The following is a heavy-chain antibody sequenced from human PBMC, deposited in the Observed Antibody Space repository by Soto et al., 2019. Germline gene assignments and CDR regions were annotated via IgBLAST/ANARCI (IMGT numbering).Heavy chain of an antibody. CDR2: TNEDGSII. V-gene: IGHV3-74*01. D-gene: IGHD3-10*01. CDR3: TRDIGGWGVY. CDR1: GFTFSSYW. Sequence: EVQLVESGGGLVQPGGSLRLSCAASGFTFSSYWMHWVRQAPGKGLVWVSRTNEDGSIINYADSVKGRFTISRDNAKDILYLEMNSLRVEDTAVYYCTRDIGGWGVYWGQGALVTVSS. J-gene: IGHJ4*02.